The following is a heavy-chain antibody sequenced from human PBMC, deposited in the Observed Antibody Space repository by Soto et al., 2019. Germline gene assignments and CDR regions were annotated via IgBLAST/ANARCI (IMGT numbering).Heavy chain of an antibody. CDR2: IYYSGST. V-gene: IGHV4-39*01. CDR1: GGSISSSSYY. Sequence: SETLSLTCTVSGGSISSSSYYWGWIRQPPGKGLEWIGSIYYSGSTYYNPSLKSRVTISVDTSRIHFSLKLISVTAADTAVYYCARQSYDSSDYFDYWGQGTLVTVSS. J-gene: IGHJ4*02. D-gene: IGHD3-22*01. CDR3: ARQSYDSSDYFDY.